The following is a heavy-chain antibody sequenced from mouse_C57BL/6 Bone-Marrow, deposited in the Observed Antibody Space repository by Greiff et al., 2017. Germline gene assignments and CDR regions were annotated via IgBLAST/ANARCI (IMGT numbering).Heavy chain of an antibody. CDR3: ARYRATWFAY. D-gene: IGHD3-1*01. V-gene: IGHV1-81*01. CDR2: IYPRSGNT. Sequence: QVQLQQSGAELARPGASVKLSCKASGYTFTSYGISWVKQRTGQGLEWIGEIYPRSGNTYYNEKFKGKATMTADKSSSTAYMELRSLTSEDSAVYFCARYRATWFAYWGQGTLVTVSA. CDR1: GYTFTSYG. J-gene: IGHJ3*01.